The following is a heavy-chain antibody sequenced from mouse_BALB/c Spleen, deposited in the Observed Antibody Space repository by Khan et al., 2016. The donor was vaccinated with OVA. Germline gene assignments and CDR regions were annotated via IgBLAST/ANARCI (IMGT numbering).Heavy chain of an antibody. V-gene: IGHV14-3*02. CDR1: GFKIKDTY. CDR2: IDTQNGNT. CDR3: ARMAKK. Sequence: VQLKESGAELVKSGATVTLSCTASGFKIKDTYMHWLKQWPEQGLEWFGRIDTQNGNTKYDPKFQGRATITADTSYNTAYLQLRTLTSEDTAFYYCARMAKKWGQGTTLTVSS. J-gene: IGHJ2*01.